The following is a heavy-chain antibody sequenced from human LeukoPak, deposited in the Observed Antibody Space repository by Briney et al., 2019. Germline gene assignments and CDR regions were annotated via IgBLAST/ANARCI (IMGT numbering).Heavy chain of an antibody. J-gene: IGHJ4*02. D-gene: IGHD4-17*01. CDR2: ISYDGSNK. CDR1: GFTFSSYA. V-gene: IGHV3-30*01. CDR3: ARADYDGYFFDY. Sequence: GRSLRLSCAASGFTFSSYAMHWVRQAPGKGLEWVAVISYDGSNKYYADSVKGRVTISRDNSKNTLYLQSNSLRAEDTAVYHCARADYDGYFFDYWGQGTLVTVSS.